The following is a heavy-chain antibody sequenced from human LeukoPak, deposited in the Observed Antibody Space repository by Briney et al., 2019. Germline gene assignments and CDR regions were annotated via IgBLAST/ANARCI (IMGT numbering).Heavy chain of an antibody. CDR3: ARQTGGRTAYRYYFDY. CDR1: GGSISSYY. V-gene: IGHV4-59*01. J-gene: IGHJ4*02. D-gene: IGHD3/OR15-3a*01. Sequence: SETLSLTCTVSGGSISSYYWSWIRQPPGKGLEWIGYIYYSGSTKYNPSLKRRVTISVDTSKNQFSLKLSSVTAADTAVYYCARQTGGRTAYRYYFDYWGRGALVTVSS. CDR2: IYYSGST.